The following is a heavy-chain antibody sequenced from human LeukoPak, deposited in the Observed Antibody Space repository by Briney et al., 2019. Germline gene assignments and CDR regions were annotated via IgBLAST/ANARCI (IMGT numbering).Heavy chain of an antibody. V-gene: IGHV4-39*07. CDR3: ARSTMDV. CDR1: GGSISSSSYY. Sequence: PSETLSLTCTGSGGSISSSSYYWGWIRQPPGKGLEGSGSIYYSGSTYYNPSLKSRVTISVDTSKNQFSLKLSSVTAADTAVYYCARSTMDVWGKGTTVTVSS. J-gene: IGHJ6*03. CDR2: IYYSGST.